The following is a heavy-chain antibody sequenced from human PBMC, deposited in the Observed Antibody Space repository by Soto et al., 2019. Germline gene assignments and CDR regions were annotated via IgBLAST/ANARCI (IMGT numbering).Heavy chain of an antibody. CDR1: GYSFTSYW. D-gene: IGHD6-6*01. J-gene: IGHJ6*02. V-gene: IGHV5-51*01. Sequence: PGESLKISCKGSGYSFTSYWIGWVRQMPGKGLEWMGIIYPGDSDTRYSPSFQGQVTISADKSISTAYLQWSSLKASDTAMYYCATSESSSAGYYYYYGMDVWGQGTTVTV. CDR3: ATSESSSAGYYYYYGMDV. CDR2: IYPGDSDT.